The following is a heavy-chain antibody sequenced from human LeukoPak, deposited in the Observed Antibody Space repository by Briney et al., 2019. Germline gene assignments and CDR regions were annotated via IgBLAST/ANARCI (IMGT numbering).Heavy chain of an antibody. CDR2: INWNGGST. CDR1: GFTFDDYG. D-gene: IGHD3-16*02. CDR3: ARDMRLGELSLNAFDI. J-gene: IGHJ3*02. Sequence: GGSLRLSCAASGFTFDDYGMSWVRQAPGKGLEWVSGINWNGGSTGYADSVKGRFTISRDNAKNSLYLQMNSLRAEDTALYYCARDMRLGELSLNAFDIWGQGTMVTVSS. V-gene: IGHV3-20*04.